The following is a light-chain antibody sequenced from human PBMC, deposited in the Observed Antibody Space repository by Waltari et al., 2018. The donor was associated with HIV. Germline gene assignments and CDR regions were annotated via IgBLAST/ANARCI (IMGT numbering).Light chain of an antibody. CDR1: SSDVGGYNY. CDR2: EVT. Sequence: QSALTQPASVSGSPGQSITISCTGTSSDVGGYNYVSWYQQHPGKAPKLMIYEVTNRPSGVSNRFSGSESGNTASLTISGLQVEDEADYYCSSYTSSSLEIFGGGTKLTVL. J-gene: IGLJ2*01. CDR3: SSYTSSSLEI. V-gene: IGLV2-14*03.